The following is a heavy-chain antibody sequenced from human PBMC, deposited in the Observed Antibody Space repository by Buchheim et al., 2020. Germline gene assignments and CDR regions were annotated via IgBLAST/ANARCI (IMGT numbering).Heavy chain of an antibody. D-gene: IGHD3-10*01. J-gene: IGHJ6*02. V-gene: IGHV3-7*01. CDR3: ARQYYGAGSYDNPWYYYYGMDF. CDR1: GFTFSSYW. CDR2: IKQDGSEK. Sequence: EVQLVESGGGLVQPGGSLRLSCAASGFTFSSYWMSWVRQAPGKGLEWVANIKQDGSEKYYVDSVKGRFTISRDNAKNSLYLKMNSLRAEDPDMYYCARQYYGAGSYDNPWYYYYGMDFWGQGTT.